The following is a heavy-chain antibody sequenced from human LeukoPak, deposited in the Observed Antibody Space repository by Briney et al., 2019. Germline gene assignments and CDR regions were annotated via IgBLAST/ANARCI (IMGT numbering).Heavy chain of an antibody. D-gene: IGHD3-10*01. CDR3: ARVGVYGSGSYAAYYYMDV. J-gene: IGHJ6*03. Sequence: ASVKVSCKTSGYLFTGFYIHWVRQVPGQGLEWMGWINPDSGGTNYAQKFQGRVTMTRDTSINTAYVELSRLRSDDTAVYYCARVGVYGSGSYAAYYYMDVWGKGTTVTISS. V-gene: IGHV1-2*02. CDR2: INPDSGGT. CDR1: GYLFTGFY.